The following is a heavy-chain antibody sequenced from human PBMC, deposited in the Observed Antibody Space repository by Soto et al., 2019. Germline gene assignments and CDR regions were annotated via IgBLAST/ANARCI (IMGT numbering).Heavy chain of an antibody. V-gene: IGHV4-59*01. CDR1: GGSISSYY. CDR2: INYSGST. Sequence: PSGTLSLTCTVSGGSISSYYWSWIRQPPGKGREWIGNINYSGSTNYNPSLKSRVTISLDTSKHQFSLKLSSVTAADTSVYYCARGLISGYYLYDAFDIWGQGTMVTVSS. D-gene: IGHD3-22*01. CDR3: ARGLISGYYLYDAFDI. J-gene: IGHJ3*02.